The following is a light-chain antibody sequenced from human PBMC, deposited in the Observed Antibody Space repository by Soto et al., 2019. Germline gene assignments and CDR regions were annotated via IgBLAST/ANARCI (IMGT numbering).Light chain of an antibody. CDR1: SSDVGSYNL. V-gene: IGLV2-23*01. CDR3: CSYADSNTYV. Sequence: QSALTQPASVSGSPGQSITISCTGTSSDVGSYNLVSWYQQHPGKAPKLMIYEGSKRPSGVYNRCSGSKSGNTASLTISGRQAEDEADYYCCSYADSNTYVFGAGTKVTVL. J-gene: IGLJ1*01. CDR2: EGS.